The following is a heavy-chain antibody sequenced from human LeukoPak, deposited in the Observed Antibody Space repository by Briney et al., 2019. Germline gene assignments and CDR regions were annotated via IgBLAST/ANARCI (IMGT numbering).Heavy chain of an antibody. CDR1: GGSISSSNW. D-gene: IGHD2-15*01. Sequence: SGALSLTCAVSGGSISSSNWWSWVRQSPGKGLEWIGEIYHSGSTNYNPSLKSRVTISVDKSKNQFSLKLSSVTAADTAVYYCARGSGYCSGGSCYSGTAFDYWGQGTLVTVSS. V-gene: IGHV4-4*02. J-gene: IGHJ4*02. CDR2: IYHSGST. CDR3: ARGSGYCSGGSCYSGTAFDY.